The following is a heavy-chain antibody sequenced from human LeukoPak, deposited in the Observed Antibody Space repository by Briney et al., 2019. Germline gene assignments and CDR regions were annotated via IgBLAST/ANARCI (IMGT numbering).Heavy chain of an antibody. CDR2: ISWNSDSI. V-gene: IGHV3-9*01. Sequence: GRSLRLSCGASGFNFADYAVHWVRQGPGKGLEWVSGISWNSDSIEYADSVKGRFTISRDNAKKSLFLQMNSLTTEDTALYYCVRDRGSGWYGRYFGMDVWGQGTTATVFS. CDR1: GFNFADYA. CDR3: VRDRGSGWYGRYFGMDV. J-gene: IGHJ6*02. D-gene: IGHD6-19*01.